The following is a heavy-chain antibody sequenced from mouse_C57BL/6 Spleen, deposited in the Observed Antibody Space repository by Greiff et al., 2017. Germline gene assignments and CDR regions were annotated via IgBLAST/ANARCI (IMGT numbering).Heavy chain of an antibody. CDR1: GYTFTSYW. J-gene: IGHJ4*01. Sequence: QVQLQQPGAELVRPGSSVKLSCKASGYTFTSYWMHWVKQRPIQGLEWIGNIDPSDSETHYNQKFKDKATLTVDKSSSTAYMQLSSLTSEDSAVYSGARSIYYGSYEAMDYWGQGTSVTVSS. D-gene: IGHD2-1*01. CDR2: IDPSDSET. V-gene: IGHV1-52*01. CDR3: ARSIYYGSYEAMDY.